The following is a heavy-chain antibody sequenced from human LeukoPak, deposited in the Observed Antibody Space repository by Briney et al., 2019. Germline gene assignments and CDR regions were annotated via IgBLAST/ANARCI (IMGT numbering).Heavy chain of an antibody. Sequence: SETLSLTCAVYGGSFSGYYWSWIRQPPGKGLEWIGYIYYSGSTNYNPSLTSRVTISVDTSKNQFSLRLSSVTAADTAVYYCARLSHPVSNSWYFDYWGRGTLVTVSS. CDR3: ARLSHPVSNSWYFDY. D-gene: IGHD6-13*01. CDR1: GGSFSGYY. CDR2: IYYSGST. J-gene: IGHJ4*02. V-gene: IGHV4-59*08.